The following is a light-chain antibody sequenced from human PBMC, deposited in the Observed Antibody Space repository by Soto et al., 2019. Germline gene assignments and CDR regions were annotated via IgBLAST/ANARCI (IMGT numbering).Light chain of an antibody. CDR2: WAS. CDR1: QSVLYSSNNKNY. Sequence: DIVMTQSPDSLAVSLGERATINCKSSQSVLYSSNNKNYLAWYQHKPGQPPKLLIYWASTRESGVPDRFSGSGSGTDFTLTISSLQAEDVAVYYCQHYYTTPYTFGQGTKLEIK. J-gene: IGKJ2*01. CDR3: QHYYTTPYT. V-gene: IGKV4-1*01.